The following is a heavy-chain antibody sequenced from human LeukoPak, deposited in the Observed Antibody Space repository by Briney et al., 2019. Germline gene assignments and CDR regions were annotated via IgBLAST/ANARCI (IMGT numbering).Heavy chain of an antibody. CDR3: AADSSGNDAFDI. J-gene: IGHJ3*02. CDR1: GFTFTSSA. CDR2: IVVGSGNT. Sequence: SVKVSCKASGFTFTSSAVQWVRQARGQRLEWIGWIVVGSGNTNYAQKFQERVTITRDMSTSTAYMELSSLRSEDTAVYYCAADSSGNDAFDIWGQGTMVTVSS. V-gene: IGHV1-58*01. D-gene: IGHD3-22*01.